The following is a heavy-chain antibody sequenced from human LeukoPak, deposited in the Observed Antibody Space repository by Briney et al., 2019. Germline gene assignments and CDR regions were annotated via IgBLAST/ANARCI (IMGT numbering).Heavy chain of an antibody. CDR2: INIGGTNT. J-gene: IGHJ5*02. Sequence: GGSPRLSCAASGFTFNDYYMSWIRQAPGKGLEWLSYINIGGTNTHYADSVKGRFTISRDNAKKSLYLEMNNLRAEDTAVYYCATDGAGFDTWGQGVLVTVSP. CDR1: GFTFNDYY. CDR3: ATDGAGFDT. V-gene: IGHV3-11*01.